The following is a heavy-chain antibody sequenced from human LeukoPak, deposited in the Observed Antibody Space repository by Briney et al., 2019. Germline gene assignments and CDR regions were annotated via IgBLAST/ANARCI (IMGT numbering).Heavy chain of an antibody. CDR1: GFTFNKYA. CDR3: AKGSRSSRPYYFDF. CDR2: ITGSGDDT. D-gene: IGHD3-10*01. V-gene: IGHV3-23*01. J-gene: IGHJ4*02. Sequence: GGSLRLSCTASGFTFNKYAMSWVRQAPGKGLEWVSAITGSGDDTYHADSVKGRFTISRDNSQNTLYLQMNSLRAEDAAIYYCAKGSRSSRPYYFDFWGQEIMVTVSS.